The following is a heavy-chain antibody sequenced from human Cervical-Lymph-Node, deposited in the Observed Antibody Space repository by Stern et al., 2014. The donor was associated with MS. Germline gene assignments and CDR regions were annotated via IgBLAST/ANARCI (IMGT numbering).Heavy chain of an antibody. CDR2: IYHSGST. J-gene: IGHJ4*02. Sequence: VQLEESGPGLVKPSETLSLTCTVSGYSISSGYYWGWIRQPPGKGLEWIGSIYHSGSTYYNPSLKSRVTISVDTSKNQFSLKRSSVTAADTAVYYCARADYGGNSEVYFDYGGQGTLVTVSS. CDR3: ARADYGGNSEVYFDY. V-gene: IGHV4-38-2*02. CDR1: GYSISSGYY. D-gene: IGHD4-23*01.